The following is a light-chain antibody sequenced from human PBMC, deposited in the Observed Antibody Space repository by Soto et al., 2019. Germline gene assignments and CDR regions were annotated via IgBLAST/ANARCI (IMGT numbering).Light chain of an antibody. J-gene: IGLJ1*01. CDR1: SSDVGAYDF. Sequence: QSVLAQPASVSGSPGQSITISCTGTSSDVGAYDFVSWYQQHPDKAPKLMIFEVSNQASGVSDRFSGSRSVNSATLTISWLQAEGEADYYCSSYTTSSTRVFGTGTKVTVL. V-gene: IGLV2-14*03. CDR2: EVS. CDR3: SSYTTSSTRV.